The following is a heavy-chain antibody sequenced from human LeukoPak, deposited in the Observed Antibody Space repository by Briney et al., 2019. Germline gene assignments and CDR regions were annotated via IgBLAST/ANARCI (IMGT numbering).Heavy chain of an antibody. J-gene: IGHJ4*02. CDR2: ISWDGGST. CDR1: GFTFSSYA. Sequence: GGSLRLSCAASGFTFSSYAMSWVRQAPGKRLEWVSLISWDGGSTYYADSVKGRFTISRDNSKNSLYLQMNSLRIEDTALYYCAKPFGSISSRSVYFDYWGQGTLVTVSS. CDR3: AKPFGSISSRSVYFDY. D-gene: IGHD3-3*01. V-gene: IGHV3-43*02.